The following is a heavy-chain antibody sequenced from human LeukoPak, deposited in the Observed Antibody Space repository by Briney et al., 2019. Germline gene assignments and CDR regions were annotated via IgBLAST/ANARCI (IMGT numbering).Heavy chain of an antibody. V-gene: IGHV3-30*01. CDR2: ISYDGSNK. D-gene: IGHD3-22*01. J-gene: IGHJ4*02. CDR3: ARDQYYYDSSGCPGY. CDR1: GFTFSSYA. Sequence: GRSLRLSCAASGFTFSSYAMHWFRQAPGKGLEWVAVISYDGSNKYYADSVKGRFTISRDNSKNTLYLQMNSLRAEDTAVYYCARDQYYYDSSGCPGYWGQGTLVTVSS.